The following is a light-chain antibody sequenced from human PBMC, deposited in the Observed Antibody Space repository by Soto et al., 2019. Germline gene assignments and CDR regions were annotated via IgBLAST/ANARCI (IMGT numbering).Light chain of an antibody. V-gene: IGKV1-5*01. Sequence: DIQMTQSPSTLSASVGDRVTITCRASQSISTWLAWCQQKPGKAPNLLIYDASTIESGVPSRFRGSGSATEFTVTISSLQTDDFATYYCQQYDTYPLKFGQGTKGDIK. CDR1: QSISTW. CDR2: DAS. J-gene: IGKJ1*01. CDR3: QQYDTYPLK.